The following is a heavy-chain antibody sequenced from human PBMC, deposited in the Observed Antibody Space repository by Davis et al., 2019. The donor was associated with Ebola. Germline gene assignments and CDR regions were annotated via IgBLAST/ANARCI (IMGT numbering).Heavy chain of an antibody. D-gene: IGHD3-10*01. Sequence: PSETLSLTCAVYGGSFSGYYWSWIRQPPGKGLEWIGEINHSGSTNYNPSLKSRVTISVDTSKNQFSLKLSSVTAADTAVYYCARGPGGSGSYYDFDYWGQGTLVTVSS. V-gene: IGHV4-34*01. J-gene: IGHJ4*02. CDR1: GGSFSGYY. CDR2: INHSGST. CDR3: ARGPGGSGSYYDFDY.